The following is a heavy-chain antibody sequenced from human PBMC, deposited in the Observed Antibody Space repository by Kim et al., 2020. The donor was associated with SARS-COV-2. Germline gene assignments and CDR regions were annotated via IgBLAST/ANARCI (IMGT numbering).Heavy chain of an antibody. D-gene: IGHD6-13*01. V-gene: IGHV1-69*04. Sequence: AQKFQGRVTITADKSTSTAYMELSSLRSEDTAVYYCARVGSRAGGYAFDIWGQGTMVTVSS. CDR3: ARVGSRAGGYAFDI. J-gene: IGHJ3*02.